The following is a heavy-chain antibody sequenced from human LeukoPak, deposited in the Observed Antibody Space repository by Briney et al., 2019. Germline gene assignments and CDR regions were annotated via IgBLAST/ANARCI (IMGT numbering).Heavy chain of an antibody. V-gene: IGHV4-59*01. CDR2: IYYSGST. CDR3: ASILYGANGFDY. J-gene: IGHJ4*02. Sequence: SETLSLTCTVSSGSISSYYWSWIRQPPGKGLEYIAYIYYSGSTNYNPSLNSRVTTSVDTSKNQFSLKLSSVTAADTAVYYCASILYGANGFDYWGQGTLVTVSS. D-gene: IGHD4/OR15-4a*01. CDR1: SGSISSYY.